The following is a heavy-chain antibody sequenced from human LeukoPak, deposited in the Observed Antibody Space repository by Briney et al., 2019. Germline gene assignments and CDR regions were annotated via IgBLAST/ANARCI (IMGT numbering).Heavy chain of an antibody. J-gene: IGHJ4*02. D-gene: IGHD1-26*01. CDR1: GDSVSSNSAA. CDR2: TYYRSKWYN. Sequence: SQTLSLTCAISGDSVSSNSAAWNWIRQSPSRGLEWLGRTYYRSKWYNDYAVSVKSRITINPDTSKNQFSLQLNSVTPEDTAVYYCAREGIAQWELLPNFDYWGQGTLVTVSS. CDR3: AREGIAQWELLPNFDY. V-gene: IGHV6-1*01.